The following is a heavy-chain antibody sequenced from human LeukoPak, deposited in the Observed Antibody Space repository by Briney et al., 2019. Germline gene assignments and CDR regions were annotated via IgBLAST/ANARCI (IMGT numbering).Heavy chain of an antibody. V-gene: IGHV4-4*07. CDR2: IYISGST. D-gene: IGHD6-19*01. CDR3: ARVGQGSGWYFDY. J-gene: IGHJ4*02. Sequence: SETLSLTCTVSGGSISGYYWSWIRQPAGKGLEWIGRIYISGSTNYNPSLKSRLTMSVDTSKNQFSLKLSSVTAADTAVYYCARVGQGSGWYFDYWGQGTLVTISS. CDR1: GGSISGYY.